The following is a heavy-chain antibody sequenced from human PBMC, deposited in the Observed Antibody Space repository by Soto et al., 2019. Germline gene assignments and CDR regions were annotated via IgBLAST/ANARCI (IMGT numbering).Heavy chain of an antibody. Sequence: TLSVTCAVSGSSITTGGFSWTWVRQPPGGGLEWIGHVYHRASTQYNPSLKGRVSISVDTSRSLFSLRLTSLTAADTAVYFCTRGSAAPHSLLYFDTWGQGTPVTVSS. V-gene: IGHV4-30-2*01. CDR1: GSSITTGGFS. D-gene: IGHD6-13*01. CDR3: TRGSAAPHSLLYFDT. J-gene: IGHJ4*02. CDR2: VYHRAST.